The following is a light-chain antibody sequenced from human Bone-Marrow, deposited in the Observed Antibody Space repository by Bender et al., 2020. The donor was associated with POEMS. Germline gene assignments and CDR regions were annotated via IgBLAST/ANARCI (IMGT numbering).Light chain of an antibody. CDR3: SSFSYYNTREVE. CDR1: FSDIGGYDH. CDR2: EVT. J-gene: IGLJ2*01. V-gene: IGLV2-14*01. Sequence: QSHLTQPASVSGSPGQAITISCSGTFSDIGGYDHVSWYQQHPGRAPKLLISEVTNRPSGVSVRFSGSKSGTTASLTISGLQAEDEAVYFCSSFSYYNTREVEFGGGTKLTVL.